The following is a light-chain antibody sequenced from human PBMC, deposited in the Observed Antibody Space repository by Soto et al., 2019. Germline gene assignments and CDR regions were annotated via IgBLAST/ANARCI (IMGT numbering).Light chain of an antibody. CDR2: DAS. CDR3: QQRSNWPIT. CDR1: QSVSSY. Sequence: EIVLTQSPATLSLSLGERATLSCRASQSVSSYLAWYQQKPSQAPRLLIYDASNRATGIPARFSGSGSGTDFTLTISSLEPEDFAVYYCQQRSNWPITFGQGTRLEIK. V-gene: IGKV3-11*01. J-gene: IGKJ5*01.